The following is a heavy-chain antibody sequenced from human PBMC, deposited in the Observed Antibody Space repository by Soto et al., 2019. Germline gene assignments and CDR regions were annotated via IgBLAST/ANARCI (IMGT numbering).Heavy chain of an antibody. CDR3: AKKVNSGSGSQYFDY. CDR1: GFTFGNYA. V-gene: IGHV3-23*01. D-gene: IGHD3-10*01. J-gene: IGHJ4*02. Sequence: GGSLRLSCAASGFTFGNYAMTWVRQAPGKGLEWVSGFRAGGDDGTTYYADSVKGRFTISRDNSKNTLFLQMNSLRAEDTAIYYCAKKVNSGSGSQYFDYFGQGTLVTVSS. CDR2: FRAGGDDGTT.